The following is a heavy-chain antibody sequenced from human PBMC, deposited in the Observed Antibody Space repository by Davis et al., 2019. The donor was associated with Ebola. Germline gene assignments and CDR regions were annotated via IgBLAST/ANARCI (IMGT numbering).Heavy chain of an antibody. J-gene: IGHJ6*02. V-gene: IGHV4-34*01. Sequence: PSETLSLTCAVYGGSFSGYYWSWIRQPPGKGLEWIREINHSGSTNYNPSLKSRVTISVDTSKNQFSLKLSSVTAADTAVYYCARLTVSLRPRAASTSHRNKHNYYYGMDVWGQGTTVTVSS. CDR2: INHSGST. D-gene: IGHD4-17*01. CDR3: ARLTVSLRPRAASTSHRNKHNYYYGMDV. CDR1: GGSFSGYY.